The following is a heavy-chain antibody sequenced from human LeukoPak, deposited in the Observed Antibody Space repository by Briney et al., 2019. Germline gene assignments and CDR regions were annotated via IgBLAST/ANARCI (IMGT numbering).Heavy chain of an antibody. D-gene: IGHD2-2*01. CDR3: ARGFVVVPAANGY. Sequence: GGSLRLSCAASGFTFSSYEMNWVRQAPGKGLEWVSYISSSGSTIYYADSVKGRFTISRDNAKNSLYLQMNSLRAEDTAVYYCARGFVVVPAANGYWGQGTLVTVSS. CDR2: ISSSGSTI. CDR1: GFTFSSYE. V-gene: IGHV3-48*03. J-gene: IGHJ4*02.